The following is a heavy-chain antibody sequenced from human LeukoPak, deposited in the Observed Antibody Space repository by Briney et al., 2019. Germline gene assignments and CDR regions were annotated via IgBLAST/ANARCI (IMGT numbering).Heavy chain of an antibody. CDR2: TSPNNAKT. Sequence: GASVKVSFKASGYTFTRHAITWLRPAPGQGPEWMGWTSPNNAKTDAAQNFQGRVSMTTDTSTSTAYMELRRLRSDDTAVYYCARVLRGDCQTETCFSWFDHWGQGTLVIVSS. CDR1: GYTFTRHA. V-gene: IGHV1-18*01. J-gene: IGHJ5*02. D-gene: IGHD3-10*01. CDR3: ARVLRGDCQTETCFSWFDH.